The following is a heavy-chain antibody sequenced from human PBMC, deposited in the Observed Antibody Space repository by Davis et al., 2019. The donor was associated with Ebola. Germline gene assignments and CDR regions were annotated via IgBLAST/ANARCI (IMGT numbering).Heavy chain of an antibody. V-gene: IGHV4-39*01. CDR2: IYYNGDT. J-gene: IGHJ5*02. CDR1: GGSISSSNYF. D-gene: IGHD2-2*02. CDR3: ARRYIVPADIDWFDP. Sequence: MPSETLSLTCSVSGGSISSSNYFWAWIRQPPGKGLEWIGNIYYNGDTYYNPSLKSRVTISVDTSKNQFSLKLTSVTAADTAVYYCARRYIVPADIDWFDPWGHGTLVTVSS.